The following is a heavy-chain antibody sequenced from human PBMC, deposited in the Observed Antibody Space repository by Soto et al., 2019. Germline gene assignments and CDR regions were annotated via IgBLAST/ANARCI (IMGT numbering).Heavy chain of an antibody. D-gene: IGHD6-19*01. CDR1: GYTFINYG. J-gene: IGHJ4*02. V-gene: IGHV1-18*01. CDR3: GRGGLAVSGTYDY. CDR2: ISGSNGDT. Sequence: VQLVQSGAEVKESGASVKVSCNASGYTFINYGVAWVRRAPGQGPEWMGWISGSNGDTKYAQNIQNRVSLTKATSTNTAYMELRRLRPEDTAIYFCGRGGLAVSGTYDYWGQGTLVTVSS.